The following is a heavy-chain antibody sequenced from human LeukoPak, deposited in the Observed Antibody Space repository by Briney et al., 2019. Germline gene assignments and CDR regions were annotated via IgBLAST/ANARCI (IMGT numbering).Heavy chain of an antibody. Sequence: SETLSLTCTVSGYSISSGYYWGWIRPPPGKGLEWIGSIYHSGSTYYNPSLKSRVTISVDTSKNQFSLKLSSVTAADTAVYYCARGYLEMATTKGLYYYYYMDVWGKGTTVTISS. V-gene: IGHV4-38-2*02. J-gene: IGHJ6*03. CDR2: IYHSGST. CDR3: ARGYLEMATTKGLYYYYYMDV. CDR1: GYSISSGYY. D-gene: IGHD5-24*01.